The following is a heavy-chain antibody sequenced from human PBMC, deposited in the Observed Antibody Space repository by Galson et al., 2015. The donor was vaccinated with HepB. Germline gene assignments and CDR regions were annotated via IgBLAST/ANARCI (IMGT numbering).Heavy chain of an antibody. J-gene: IGHJ6*02. CDR3: ARSRLLWFGDLYYYYGMDV. CDR1: GFTFSSYS. Sequence: SLRLSCAASGFTFSSYSMNWVRQAPGKGLEWVSSISSSSSYIYYADSVKGRFTISRDNAKNSLYLQMNSLRAEDTAVYYCARSRLLWFGDLYYYYGMDVWGQGTTVTVSS. CDR2: ISSSSSYI. D-gene: IGHD3-10*01. V-gene: IGHV3-21*01.